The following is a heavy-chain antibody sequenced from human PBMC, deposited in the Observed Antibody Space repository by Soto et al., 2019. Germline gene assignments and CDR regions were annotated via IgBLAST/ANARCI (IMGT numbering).Heavy chain of an antibody. CDR2: ISSSSSTI. V-gene: IGHV3-48*01. J-gene: IGHJ4*02. CDR3: VRTSLVVAAATREDY. D-gene: IGHD2-15*01. Sequence: GGSLRLSCAASGFTFSSYSMNWVRQAPGKGLEWVSYISSSSSTIYYADSVKGRFTISRDNAKNTLYLQMNRLRAEDTAVYYCVRTSLVVAAATREDYWGQGTLVTVSS. CDR1: GFTFSSYS.